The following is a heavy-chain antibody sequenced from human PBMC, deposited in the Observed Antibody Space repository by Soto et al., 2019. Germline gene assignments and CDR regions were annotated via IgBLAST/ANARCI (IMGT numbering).Heavy chain of an antibody. CDR2: MNPNSGNT. V-gene: IGHV1-8*01. CDR3: ARGGVLARALNDY. CDR1: GYTFTSYD. J-gene: IGHJ4*02. D-gene: IGHD3-3*01. Sequence: ASVKVSCKASGYTFTSYDINWVRQATGQGIEWMGWMNPNSGNTGYAQKFQGRVTVTRNTSISTAYMELSSLRSEDTAVYYCARGGVLARALNDYWGQGTLVTVS.